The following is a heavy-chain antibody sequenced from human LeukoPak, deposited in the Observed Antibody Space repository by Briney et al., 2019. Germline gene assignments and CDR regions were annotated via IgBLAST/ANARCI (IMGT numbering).Heavy chain of an antibody. J-gene: IGHJ5*02. D-gene: IGHD2-2*02. CDR3: ARADIVVVPAAIPGRNWFDP. Sequence: SETLSLTCAVYGGSLSGYYWSWIRQPPGKGLEWIGEINHSGNTNYNPSLKSRVTISVDTSKNQFSLKLSSVTAADTAVYYCARADIVVVPAAIPGRNWFDPWGQGTLVTVSS. CDR1: GGSLSGYY. CDR2: INHSGNT. V-gene: IGHV4-34*01.